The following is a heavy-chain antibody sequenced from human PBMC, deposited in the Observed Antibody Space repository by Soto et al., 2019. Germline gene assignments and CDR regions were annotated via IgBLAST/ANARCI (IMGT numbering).Heavy chain of an antibody. J-gene: IGHJ4*02. CDR2: IWYSGSNK. D-gene: IGHD6-13*01. V-gene: IGHV3-33*01. Sequence: PGGSLRLSCAASGLTFSSYGMHWVRQAPGKGLEWVAVIWYSGSNKYYEDSVKGRFTISRDNSKNTLYLQMNSLRAEDTAVYYCARDLIAAAGSWSLHLDYWGQGTLVTVSS. CDR3: ARDLIAAAGSWSLHLDY. CDR1: GLTFSSYG.